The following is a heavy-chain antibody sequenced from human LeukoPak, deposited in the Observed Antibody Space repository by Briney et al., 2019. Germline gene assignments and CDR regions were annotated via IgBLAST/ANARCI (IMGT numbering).Heavy chain of an antibody. Sequence: GGSLRLSCAASGFTVSSSYMSWVRQAPEKGLEWVSVIYRGGTTYYADSVKGRFTISRDNSKNTLYLQMNSLRAEDTAVYYCARARSSIAAYDYWGQGTLVTVSS. D-gene: IGHD6-6*01. J-gene: IGHJ4*02. CDR1: GFTVSSSY. V-gene: IGHV3-53*01. CDR3: ARARSSIAAYDY. CDR2: IYRGGTT.